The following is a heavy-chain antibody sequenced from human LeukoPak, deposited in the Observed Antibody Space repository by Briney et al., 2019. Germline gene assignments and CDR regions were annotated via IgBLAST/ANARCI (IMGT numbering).Heavy chain of an antibody. J-gene: IGHJ4*02. CDR2: IKQDGSEK. D-gene: IGHD3-10*01. CDR1: GFTFSSYW. CDR3: TKEDRYVRSGSRVTFDY. Sequence: GGSLRLSCAASGFTFSSYWMSWVRQAPGKGLEWVANIKQDGSEKYYVDSVKGRFTISRDNAKNSLYLQMNSLRAEDTAVYYCTKEDRYVRSGSRVTFDYWGQGTLVTVSS. V-gene: IGHV3-7*01.